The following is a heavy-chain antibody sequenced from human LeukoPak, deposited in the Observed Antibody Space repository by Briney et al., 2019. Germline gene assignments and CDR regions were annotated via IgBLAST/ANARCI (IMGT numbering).Heavy chain of an antibody. CDR1: GGSISSGDYY. Sequence: SETLSLTCTVSGGSISSGDYYWSWIRQPPGKGLEWIGYIYYSGSTYYNPSLKSRVTISVDTSKNQFSLKLSSVTAADTAVYYCARGLVEVVGGYFDLWGCGTLVTVSS. V-gene: IGHV4-30-4*01. D-gene: IGHD2-2*01. J-gene: IGHJ2*01. CDR3: ARGLVEVVGGYFDL. CDR2: IYYSGST.